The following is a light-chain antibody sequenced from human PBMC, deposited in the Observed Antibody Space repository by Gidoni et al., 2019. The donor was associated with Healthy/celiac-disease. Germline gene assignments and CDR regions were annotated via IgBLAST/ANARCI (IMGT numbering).Light chain of an antibody. CDR3: QQYYSTPRT. CDR1: QSVLYSSNTKNS. J-gene: IGKJ1*01. Sequence: DIVMTQSPDSLAVSLGERATINCKSSQSVLYSSNTKNSLAWYQQKPGQPPKLLIYCASTRESGVPDRFSGSGSGTDFTLTISSLQAEDVAVYYCQQYYSTPRTFGQGTKVEIK. CDR2: CAS. V-gene: IGKV4-1*01.